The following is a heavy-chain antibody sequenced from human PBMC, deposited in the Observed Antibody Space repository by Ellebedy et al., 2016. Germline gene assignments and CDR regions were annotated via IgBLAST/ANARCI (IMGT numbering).Heavy chain of an antibody. CDR1: GFTFSSYS. CDR3: ASESSGYYNNGDFDY. D-gene: IGHD3-22*01. Sequence: GGSLRLSCAASGFTFSSYSMNWVRQAPGKGLEWVSYISSSSSTIYYADSVKGRFTISRDNAKNSLYLQMNSLRDEDKAVYYCASESSGYYNNGDFDYWGQGTLVTVSS. J-gene: IGHJ4*02. CDR2: ISSSSSTI. V-gene: IGHV3-48*02.